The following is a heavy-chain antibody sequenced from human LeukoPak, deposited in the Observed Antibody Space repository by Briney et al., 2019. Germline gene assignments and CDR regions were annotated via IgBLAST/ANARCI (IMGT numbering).Heavy chain of an antibody. CDR1: GFSFSSYA. D-gene: IGHD4-17*01. CDR3: AKDISVDYGDYDRFDY. Sequence: GGSLRLSCAASGFSFSSYAMSWVRQAPGKGLEWVSAISKSGDSTFYADSVKGRFTISRDNSQNTLYVQMNSLRAEDTAVYYCAKDISVDYGDYDRFDYWGQGTLVTVSS. V-gene: IGHV3-23*01. CDR2: ISKSGDST. J-gene: IGHJ4*02.